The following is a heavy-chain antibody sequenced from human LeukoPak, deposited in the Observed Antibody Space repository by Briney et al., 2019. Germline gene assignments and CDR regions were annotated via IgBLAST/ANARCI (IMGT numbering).Heavy chain of an antibody. CDR1: GYTFTSYY. D-gene: IGHD3-22*01. V-gene: IGHV1-46*01. CDR2: INPSGGST. Sequence: ALVKVSCKASGYTFTSYYMHWVRQAPGQGLKWMGIINPSGGSTSYAQKFQGRVTMTRDTSTSTVYMELSSLRSEDTAVYYCARETYYYDSSGYPPFDYWGQGTLVTVSS. J-gene: IGHJ4*02. CDR3: ARETYYYDSSGYPPFDY.